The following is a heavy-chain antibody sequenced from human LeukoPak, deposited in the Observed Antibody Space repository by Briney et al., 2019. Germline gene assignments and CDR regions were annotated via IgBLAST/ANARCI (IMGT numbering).Heavy chain of an antibody. V-gene: IGHV4-61*02. CDR1: GGSISSGSYY. D-gene: IGHD2-15*01. J-gene: IGHJ4*02. Sequence: SQTLSLTCTVSGGSISSGSYYWSWIRQPAGKGLEWIGRIYTSGSTNYNPSLKSRVTISVDTSKNQFSLKLSSVTAADTAVYYCARLAKRAAQIDYWGQGTLVTVSS. CDR3: ARLAKRAAQIDY. CDR2: IYTSGST.